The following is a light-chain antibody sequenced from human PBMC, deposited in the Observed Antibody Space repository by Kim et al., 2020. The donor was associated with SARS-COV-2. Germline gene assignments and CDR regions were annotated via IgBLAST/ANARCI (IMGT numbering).Light chain of an antibody. Sequence: ASVGDEVTITCRASQGIITNLAWYQQKPGKAPRLLIYAASTLESGVPSRCSGRGSGTEFTLAINSLQPEDFATYYCQQINSFPLTFGGGTKVDIK. CDR1: QGIITN. V-gene: IGKV1-9*01. CDR2: AAS. J-gene: IGKJ4*01. CDR3: QQINSFPLT.